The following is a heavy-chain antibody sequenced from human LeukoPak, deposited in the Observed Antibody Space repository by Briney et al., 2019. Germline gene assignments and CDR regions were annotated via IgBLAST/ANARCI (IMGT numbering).Heavy chain of an antibody. CDR2: ISSSSTYI. V-gene: IGHV3-21*01. CDR1: GFTFSSRC. D-gene: IGHD2-2*02. J-gene: IGHJ4*02. CDR3: ARGSEESPATAINLDY. Sequence: PGGSLRLSCAASGFTFSSRCMNWVRQVPGKGLEWVSSISSSSTYIYYADSVKGRFTISRDNAKNSLFLQMTSLRAEDTAVYYCARGSEESPATAINLDYWGQGTLVTVSS.